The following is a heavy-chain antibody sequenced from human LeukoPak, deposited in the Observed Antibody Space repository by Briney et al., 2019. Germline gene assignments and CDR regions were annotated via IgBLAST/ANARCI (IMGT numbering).Heavy chain of an antibody. D-gene: IGHD4-11*01. V-gene: IGHV1-18*01. J-gene: IGHJ1*01. CDR1: GYTFTNYA. CDR3: ARDKAVTTELTQYFQH. CDR2: ISAYNGYT. Sequence: GASVKLSCKASGYTFTNYAMHWVRQAPGQRLEWMGWISAYNGYTNYAQKLQVRVTMTTDTSTSTAYMELRNLTSDDTAVYYCARDKAVTTELTQYFQHWGQGTLVTVSS.